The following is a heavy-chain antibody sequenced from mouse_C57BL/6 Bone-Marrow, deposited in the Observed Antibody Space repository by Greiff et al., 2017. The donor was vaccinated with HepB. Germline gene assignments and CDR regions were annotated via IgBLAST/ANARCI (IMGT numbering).Heavy chain of an antibody. CDR2: IDPSDSYT. Sequence: QVQLQQPGAELVMPGASVKLSCKASGYTFTSYWMHWVKQSPGQGLEWIGEIDPSDSYTNYNQKFKGKSTLTVDKSSSTAYMQLSSLTSEDSAVYYCAREGLDSSGAWFAYWGQGTLVTVSA. V-gene: IGHV1-69*01. CDR3: AREGLDSSGAWFAY. J-gene: IGHJ3*01. CDR1: GYTFTSYW. D-gene: IGHD3-2*02.